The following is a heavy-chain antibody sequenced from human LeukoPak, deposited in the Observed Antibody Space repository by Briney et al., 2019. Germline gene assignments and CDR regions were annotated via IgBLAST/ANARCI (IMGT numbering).Heavy chain of an antibody. D-gene: IGHD1-26*01. CDR1: GGSISSSSYY. J-gene: IGHJ4*02. CDR3: ARDRRGRQGD. CDR2: IYTSGST. Sequence: SETLSLTCTVSGGSISSSSYYWSWIRQPAGKGLEWIGRIYTSGSTNYNPSLKSRVTISVDTSKNQFSLKLSSVTAADTAVYYCARDRRGRQGDWGQGTLVTVSS. V-gene: IGHV4-61*02.